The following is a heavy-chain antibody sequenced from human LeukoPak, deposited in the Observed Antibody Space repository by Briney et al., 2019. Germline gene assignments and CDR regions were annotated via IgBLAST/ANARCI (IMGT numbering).Heavy chain of an antibody. CDR3: ASSITMVRELYYMDV. D-gene: IGHD3-10*01. CDR1: GGTFSSYT. J-gene: IGHJ6*03. CDR2: IIPFLGIA. V-gene: IGHV1-69*02. Sequence: VASVTVSCKASGGTFSSYTISWVRQAPGQGLEWMGSIIPFLGIANYAQKFQGRVTITADKSTSTAYMELSSLRSEDTAVYYCASSITMVRELYYMDVWGKGTTVTVSS.